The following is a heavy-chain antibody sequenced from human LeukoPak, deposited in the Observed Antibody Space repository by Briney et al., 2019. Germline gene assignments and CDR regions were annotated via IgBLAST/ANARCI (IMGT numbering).Heavy chain of an antibody. CDR2: ISSSSSNI. V-gene: IGHV3-21*01. D-gene: IGHD6-19*01. J-gene: IGHJ4*02. CDR3: ARELWLVPPQIDY. CDR1: GFTFSSYS. Sequence: GGSLRLSCAASGFTFSSYSMNWVRQAPGKGLEWVSSISSSSSNIYYADSVKGRFTISRDNAKNSLYLQMNSLRAEDTAVYYCARELWLVPPQIDYWGQGTLVTVSS.